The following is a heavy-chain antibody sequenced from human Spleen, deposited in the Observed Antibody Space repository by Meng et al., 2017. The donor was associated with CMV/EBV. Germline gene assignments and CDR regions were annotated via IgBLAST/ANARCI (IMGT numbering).Heavy chain of an antibody. D-gene: IGHD3-3*01. CDR1: GFTFSSYS. CDR3: ARGPIEDYWSGYYQLDP. Sequence: GESLKISCAASGFTFSSYSMNWVRQAPGKGLEWVSSISSSSSYIYYADSVKGRFTISRDNAKNSLYLQMNSLRAEDTAVYYCARGPIEDYWSGYYQLDPWGQGTLVTVSS. V-gene: IGHV3-21*04. J-gene: IGHJ5*02. CDR2: ISSSSSYI.